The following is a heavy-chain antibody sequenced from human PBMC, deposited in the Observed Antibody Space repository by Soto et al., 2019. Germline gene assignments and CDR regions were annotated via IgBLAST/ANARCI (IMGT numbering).Heavy chain of an antibody. V-gene: IGHV3-20*04. J-gene: IGHJ4*02. D-gene: IGHD4-17*01. CDR2: INWNGDSA. Sequence: GGSLRLSCAASGYSFDDYGMAWVRQRPGKGLERVSGINWNGDSATYGDSVKGRFTISRDNAKNSLYLQMNSLRVEDTALYYCARDLPAAGGFYGGRNFWGQGTLVTVSS. CDR1: GYSFDDYG. CDR3: ARDLPAAGGFYGGRNF.